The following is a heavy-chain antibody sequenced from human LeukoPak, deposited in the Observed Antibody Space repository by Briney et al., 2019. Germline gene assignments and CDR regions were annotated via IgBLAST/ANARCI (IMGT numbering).Heavy chain of an antibody. Sequence: GGSLRLSCAASGFTFSSHVMSWVRQAPGKGLEWVSAISNSGDSTFYADSVKGRLTISRDNSKSTLYLQMNSLRAEDTAVHYCASTGYGVRDYWGQGTLVTVSS. CDR1: GFTFSSHV. D-gene: IGHD4-17*01. V-gene: IGHV3-23*01. J-gene: IGHJ4*02. CDR2: ISNSGDST. CDR3: ASTGYGVRDY.